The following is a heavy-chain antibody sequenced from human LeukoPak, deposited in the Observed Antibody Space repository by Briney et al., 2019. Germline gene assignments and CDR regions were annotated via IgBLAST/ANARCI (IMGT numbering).Heavy chain of an antibody. D-gene: IGHD2-8*02. CDR1: GFSFSSYA. J-gene: IGHJ4*02. Sequence: AGGSLRLSCATSGFSFSSYAMSWVRQAPGKGLEWVSAMSSSDDGRYYAASVRGRFTISRDTSRSTLYLQMNSLRAEDTAIYYCATYRQVLLPFESWGQGTLVTVSS. V-gene: IGHV3-23*01. CDR3: ATYRQVLLPFES. CDR2: MSSSDDGR.